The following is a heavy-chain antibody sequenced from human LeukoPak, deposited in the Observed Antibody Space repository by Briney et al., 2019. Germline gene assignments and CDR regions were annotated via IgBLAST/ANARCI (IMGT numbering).Heavy chain of an antibody. CDR1: GYTFAGYY. V-gene: IGHV1-2*02. CDR3: ARDWGRSGLRGWLDP. J-gene: IGHJ5*02. CDR2: VNPNSGGT. D-gene: IGHD7-27*01. Sequence: ASVKVSCKASGYTFAGYYMHWVRQAPGQGLEWMGWVNPNSGGTNYAQKFQGRVTMTRDTSISTAYMELSRLQSDDTAVYYCARDWGRSGLRGWLDPWGQGTLVTVSS.